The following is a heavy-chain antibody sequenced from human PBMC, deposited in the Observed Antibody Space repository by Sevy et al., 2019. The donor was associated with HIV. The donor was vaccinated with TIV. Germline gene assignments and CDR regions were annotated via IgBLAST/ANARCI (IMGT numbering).Heavy chain of an antibody. D-gene: IGHD4-17*01. J-gene: IGHJ6*02. CDR3: ARHVYYGDYAVGGSDYYYYGMDV. CDR2: IYYSGST. V-gene: IGHV4-59*08. CDR1: GGSISSYY. Sequence: SESLSLTCTVSGGSISSYYWSWIRQPPGKGLEWFGYIYYSGSTNYNPSLKSRVTISVDTSKKQFSLKLSSVTAADTAVYYCARHVYYGDYAVGGSDYYYYGMDVWGQGTTVTVS.